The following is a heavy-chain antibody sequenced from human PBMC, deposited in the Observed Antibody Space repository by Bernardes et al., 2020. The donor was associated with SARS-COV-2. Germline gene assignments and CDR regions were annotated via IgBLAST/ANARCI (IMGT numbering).Heavy chain of an antibody. CDR1: GFTFADYA. CDR3: AKLGSTVPDY. CDR2: ISWNSGSI. V-gene: IGHV3-9*01. J-gene: IGHJ4*02. D-gene: IGHD3-10*01. Sequence: GGSLRLSCAASGFTFADYAMHWVRQAPGTGLEWVSGISWNSGSIGYADSVKGRFTISRDNAKNSLYLQMNSLRAEDTALYYCAKLGSTVPDYWGQGTLVTVSS.